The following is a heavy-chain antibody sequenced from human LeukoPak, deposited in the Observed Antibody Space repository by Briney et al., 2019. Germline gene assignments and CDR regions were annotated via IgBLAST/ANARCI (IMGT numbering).Heavy chain of an antibody. Sequence: GGSLRLSCVGSGYTFSRYWMHWVRQAPGKGLVWVARLNEDGSTTDYADSMKSRFTISRDNAKNTLSLQMNSLRAEDTAVYYCTRDTFGGDDFWGQGTLVTVSS. V-gene: IGHV3-74*01. CDR1: GYTFSRYW. J-gene: IGHJ4*02. CDR3: TRDTFGGDDF. CDR2: LNEDGSTT. D-gene: IGHD3-16*01.